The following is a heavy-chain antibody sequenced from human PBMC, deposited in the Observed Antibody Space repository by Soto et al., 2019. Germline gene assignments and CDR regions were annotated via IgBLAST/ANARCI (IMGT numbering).Heavy chain of an antibody. V-gene: IGHV4-31*03. J-gene: IGHJ6*02. Sequence: LSLTCSVSGASISSGLYYWNWIRQHPGKGLEWIGYISYTGAIFYNPSLKSRITMSRDTSKNLISLTLTSVTAADTAVYYCARGGPDITLPSGRYYYGLNVWG. CDR2: ISYTGAI. CDR3: ARGGPDITLPSGRYYYGLNV. CDR1: GASISSGLYY. D-gene: IGHD3-3*01.